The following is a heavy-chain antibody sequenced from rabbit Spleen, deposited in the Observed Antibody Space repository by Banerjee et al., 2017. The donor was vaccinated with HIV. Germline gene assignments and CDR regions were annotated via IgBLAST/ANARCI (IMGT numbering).Heavy chain of an antibody. Sequence: QSLEESGGDLVKPGASLTLTCIASGVSFSGNSYMCWVRQAPGKGLEWIACIDSHSSGFTYFASWANGRFTISKTSSTTVTLQMTSLTAADTATYFCARDTSSSFSSYGMDLWGPGTLVTVS. CDR2: IDSHSSGFT. D-gene: IGHD1-1*01. V-gene: IGHV1S40*01. CDR3: ARDTSSSFSSYGMDL. J-gene: IGHJ6*01. CDR1: GVSFSGNSY.